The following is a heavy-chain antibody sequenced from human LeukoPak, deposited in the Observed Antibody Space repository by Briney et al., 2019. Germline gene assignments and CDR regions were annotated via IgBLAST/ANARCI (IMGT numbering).Heavy chain of an antibody. CDR2: MHPGNGNT. CDR1: GYRFISNY. CDR3: AREGSYCVGGDCYSFDF. V-gene: IGHV1-2*02. D-gene: IGHD2-21*02. Sequence: GASVKVSCKASGYRFISNYIQWVRQAPGLGPEWMGWMHPGNGNTRYAEKFQGRVTMTRDTSINTAYMDLSSLRYDDTAVYYCAREGSYCVGGDCYSFDFWRQGTLITVSS. J-gene: IGHJ4*02.